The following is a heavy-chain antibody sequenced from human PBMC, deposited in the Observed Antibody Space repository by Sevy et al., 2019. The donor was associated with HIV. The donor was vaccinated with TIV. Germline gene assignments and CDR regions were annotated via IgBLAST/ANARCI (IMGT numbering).Heavy chain of an antibody. D-gene: IGHD6-19*01. CDR2: IYHSGYS. Sequence: SETLSLTCAVSAYSISSDYYWGWVRQPPGKGLEWIGSIYHSGYSYYNPSFKSRVTISVNTSKNQFSLKLSSVTAVDTAVYYCARAICTQVAGLYYFDYWGQGTLVTVSS. CDR3: ARAICTQVAGLYYFDY. V-gene: IGHV4-38-2*01. CDR1: AYSISSDYY. J-gene: IGHJ4*02.